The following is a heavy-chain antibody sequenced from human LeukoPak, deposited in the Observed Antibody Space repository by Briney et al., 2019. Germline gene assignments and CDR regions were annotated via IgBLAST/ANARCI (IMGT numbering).Heavy chain of an antibody. D-gene: IGHD1-1*01. J-gene: IGHJ4*02. Sequence: GGSLRLSCAASGFSFSGYWMSWVRQTPGKGLEWLAKISQDGSEIKYVDSVKGRFTISRDNAKNSLYLQMNSLRAEDTALYYCAREALHWNDGADWGRGTLVTVSS. CDR2: ISQDGSEI. CDR3: AREALHWNDGAD. V-gene: IGHV3-7*01. CDR1: GFSFSGYW.